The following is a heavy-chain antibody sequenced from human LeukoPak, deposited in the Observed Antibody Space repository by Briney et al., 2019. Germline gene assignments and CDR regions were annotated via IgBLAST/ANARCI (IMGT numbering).Heavy chain of an antibody. CDR3: ARRFGTGDVPDS. CDR1: GFSFSNYW. D-gene: IGHD7-27*01. J-gene: IGHJ4*02. V-gene: IGHV5-51*01. Sequence: GESLKIPCKGSGFSFSNYWIAWVRQMPGKGLEWMGIIYPGDSDTRYSPSFQGQVTISADKSISTAYLQWSSLKASDTAMYYCARRFGTGDVPDSWGQGTLVTVSS. CDR2: IYPGDSDT.